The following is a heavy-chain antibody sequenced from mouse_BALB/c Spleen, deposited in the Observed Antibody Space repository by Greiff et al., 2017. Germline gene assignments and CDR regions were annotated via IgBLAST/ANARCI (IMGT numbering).Heavy chain of an antibody. CDR3: ARYGIYDGGAMDY. V-gene: IGHV1S137*01. CDR2: ISTYYGDA. CDR1: GYTFTDYA. J-gene: IGHJ4*01. D-gene: IGHD2-3*01. Sequence: LQESGAELVRPGVSVKISCKGSGYTFTDYAMHWVKQSHAKSLEWIGVISTYYGDASYNQKFKGKATMTVDKSSSTAYMELARLTSEDSAIYYCARYGIYDGGAMDYWGQGTSVTVSS.